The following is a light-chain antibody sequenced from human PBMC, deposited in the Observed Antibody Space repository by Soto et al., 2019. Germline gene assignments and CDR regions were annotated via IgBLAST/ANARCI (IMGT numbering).Light chain of an antibody. CDR1: EPISRW. J-gene: IGKJ5*01. CDR2: RAS. V-gene: IGKV1-5*03. Sequence: DTRMTQSPSTLPTSVGDRVTITCRASEPISRWLAWYQLSPGKAPKLLIHRASTLNSGVPARFSGSGSGTDFTLTIDSLQPDDFASYYCQQYKSYSPYTFGQGTRLEIK. CDR3: QQYKSYSPYT.